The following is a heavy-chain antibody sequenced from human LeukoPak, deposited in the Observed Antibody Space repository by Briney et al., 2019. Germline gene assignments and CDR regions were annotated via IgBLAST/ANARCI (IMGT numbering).Heavy chain of an antibody. D-gene: IGHD3-22*01. CDR1: GFTFSGYA. V-gene: IGHV3-23*01. CDR2: ISGGGGST. J-gene: IGHJ1*01. CDR3: AKPMYYFDSSGYYYFQD. Sequence: GGSLRLSCAASGFTFSGYAMSWVRQAPGKGLEWVSGISGGGGSTYYADSVKGRFTISRDNSKNTLSLQMNGLRADDTAIYYRAKPMYYFDSSGYYYFQDWGQGTLVTVSS.